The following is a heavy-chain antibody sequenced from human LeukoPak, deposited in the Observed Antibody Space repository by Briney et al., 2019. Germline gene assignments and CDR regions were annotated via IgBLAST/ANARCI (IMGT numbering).Heavy chain of an antibody. CDR2: INPNSGGT. J-gene: IGHJ4*02. CDR3: ASIRGYCSGGSCYDDY. Sequence: ASLKVSCKASGYTFTGYYMHWVRQAPGQGLEWMGWINPNSGGTNYAQKFQGRVTMTRDTSISTAYMELSRLRSDDTAVYYCASIRGYCSGGSCYDDYWGQGTLVTVSS. D-gene: IGHD2-15*01. CDR1: GYTFTGYY. V-gene: IGHV1-2*02.